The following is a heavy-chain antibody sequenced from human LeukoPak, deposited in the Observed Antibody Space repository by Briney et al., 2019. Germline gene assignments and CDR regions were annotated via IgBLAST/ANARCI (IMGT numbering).Heavy chain of an antibody. CDR3: ARAVLLWFGELYYGGEAFDP. CDR1: SGSITNYY. Sequence: SETLSLTCTVSSGSITNYYWSWIRQPPGKGLEWIGFIYYSGNTNYNPSLKSRVTISVDTSKNQFSLKLSSVTAADTAVYYCARAVLLWFGELYYGGEAFDPWGQGTLVTVSS. D-gene: IGHD3-10*01. CDR2: IYYSGNT. V-gene: IGHV4-59*12. J-gene: IGHJ5*02.